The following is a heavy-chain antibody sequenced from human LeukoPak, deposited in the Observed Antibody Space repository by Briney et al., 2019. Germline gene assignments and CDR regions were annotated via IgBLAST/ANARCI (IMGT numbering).Heavy chain of an antibody. J-gene: IGHJ4*02. Sequence: GGSLRLSCAASGFSFATYGMHWVRQAPGKGLEWVAVIWHDGSTKYYADSVKGRFTISRDNSKNTLYLQMNSLRAEDTAVYYCARDGRLGYCTNGVCPFDYWGQGTLVTVSS. V-gene: IGHV3-33*01. CDR1: GFSFATYG. CDR2: IWHDGSTK. D-gene: IGHD2-8*01. CDR3: ARDGRLGYCTNGVCPFDY.